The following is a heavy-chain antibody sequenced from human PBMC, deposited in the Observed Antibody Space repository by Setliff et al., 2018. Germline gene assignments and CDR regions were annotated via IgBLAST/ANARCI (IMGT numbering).Heavy chain of an antibody. Sequence: SETLSLTCTVSGGSISSSSYYWGWIRQPPGKGLEWIGSIYYSGSTYYNPSLKSRVTISVDTSKNQFSLKLSSVTAADTAVYYCARGGYCSGGSCPRAVDYWGQGTLVTVSS. V-gene: IGHV4-39*07. D-gene: IGHD2-15*01. J-gene: IGHJ4*02. CDR3: ARGGYCSGGSCPRAVDY. CDR1: GGSISSSSYY. CDR2: IYYSGST.